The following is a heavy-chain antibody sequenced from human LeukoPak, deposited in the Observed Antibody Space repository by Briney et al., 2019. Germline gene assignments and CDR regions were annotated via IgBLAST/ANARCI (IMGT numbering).Heavy chain of an antibody. CDR3: ARSQEGYFDSWSGYHYYYYMDV. CDR1: GGSISSASYY. V-gene: IGHV4-61*02. Sequence: SQTLSLTCSVSGGSISSASYYWSWIRQPAGKGLEWIGRTFTTGSTKYNPSLKSRVTMSLDTSKNQFSLRLSSVTAADTAVYYCARSQEGYFDSWSGYHYYYYMDVWGKGTTVTLSS. J-gene: IGHJ6*03. D-gene: IGHD3-3*01. CDR2: TFTTGST.